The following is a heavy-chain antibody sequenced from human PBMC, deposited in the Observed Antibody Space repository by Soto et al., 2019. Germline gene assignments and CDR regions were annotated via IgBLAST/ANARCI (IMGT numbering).Heavy chain of an antibody. J-gene: IGHJ6*02. D-gene: IGHD3-3*01. CDR3: AKDFPTGVLRFLEWPLRGMDV. V-gene: IGHV3-30*18. CDR2: ISYDGSNK. CDR1: GFTFSSYG. Sequence: GGSLRLSCAASGFTFSSYGMHWVRQAPGKGLEWVAVISYDGSNKYYADSVQGRFTISRDNSKNTLYLQMNSLRAEDTAVYYYAKDFPTGVLRFLEWPLRGMDVWGQGTTVTVSS.